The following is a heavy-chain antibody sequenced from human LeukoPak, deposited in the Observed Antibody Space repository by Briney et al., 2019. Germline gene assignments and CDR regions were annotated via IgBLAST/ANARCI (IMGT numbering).Heavy chain of an antibody. CDR2: ISYDGSNK. CDR1: GFTFSSYA. V-gene: IGHV3-30-3*01. CDR3: WITVTSPY. Sequence: GGSLRLSCAASGFTFSSYAMHWVRQAPGKGLEWVAVISYDGSNKYYADSVKGRFTISRDNSKNTLYLQMNSLRAEDTAVYYGWITVTSPYWGQGTLVTVSS. D-gene: IGHD4-17*01. J-gene: IGHJ4*02.